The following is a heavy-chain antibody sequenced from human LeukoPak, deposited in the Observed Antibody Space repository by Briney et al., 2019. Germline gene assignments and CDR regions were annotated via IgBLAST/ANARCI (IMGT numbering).Heavy chain of an antibody. CDR1: GFTFSSYA. D-gene: IGHD5-12*01. CDR3: AKDYIVATPTDYYYYYGMDV. J-gene: IGHJ6*02. CDR2: ISYDGSNK. Sequence: QAGGSLRLSCAASGFTFSSYAMSWVRQAPGKGLEWVAVISYDGSNKYYADSVKGRFTISRDNSKNTLYLQMNSLRAEDTAVYYCAKDYIVATPTDYYYYYGMDVWGQGTTVTVSS. V-gene: IGHV3-30*18.